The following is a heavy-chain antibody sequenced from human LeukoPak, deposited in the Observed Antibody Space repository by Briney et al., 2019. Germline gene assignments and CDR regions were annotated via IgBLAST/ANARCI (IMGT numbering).Heavy chain of an antibody. D-gene: IGHD3-10*01. CDR2: IIPIFGTA. J-gene: IGHJ5*02. Sequence: ASVTVSCKASGGTFSSYAISWVRQAPGQGLEWMGGIIPIFGTANYAQKFQGRVTITTDESTSTAYMELSSLRSEDTAVYYCARAGPIDYHGSGRYYIWFDPWGQGTLVTVSS. CDR1: GGTFSSYA. V-gene: IGHV1-69*05. CDR3: ARAGPIDYHGSGRYYIWFDP.